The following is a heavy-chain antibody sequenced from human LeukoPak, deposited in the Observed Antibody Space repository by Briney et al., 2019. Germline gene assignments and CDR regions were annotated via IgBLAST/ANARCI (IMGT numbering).Heavy chain of an antibody. V-gene: IGHV3-23*01. Sequence: GGTLRLSCAASGLIFTNHGMNWVRQAPGKGLEWVSGITGDAGRTYYADSVKGRFTISRDNSKNTLYLQMNSLRAEDTAIYYCARDERLLSFLKWGQGTLVTVSS. J-gene: IGHJ4*02. CDR1: GLIFTNHG. CDR3: ARDERLLSFLK. D-gene: IGHD3-3*01. CDR2: ITGDAGRT.